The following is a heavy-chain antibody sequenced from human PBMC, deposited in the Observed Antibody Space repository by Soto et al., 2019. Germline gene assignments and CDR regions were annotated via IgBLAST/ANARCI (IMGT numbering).Heavy chain of an antibody. CDR2: IIPIFGTT. Sequence: SVKVSCKASGGTFSSYAISWVRQAPGQGLEWMGGIIPIFGTTRNAQKFQGRVTSSADESTSTVYMELSRLTSEDTALYYCARNNYYDGSGYYYFDYWGQGTPVTVSS. V-gene: IGHV1-69*13. CDR3: ARNNYYDGSGYYYFDY. CDR1: GGTFSSYA. J-gene: IGHJ4*02. D-gene: IGHD3-22*01.